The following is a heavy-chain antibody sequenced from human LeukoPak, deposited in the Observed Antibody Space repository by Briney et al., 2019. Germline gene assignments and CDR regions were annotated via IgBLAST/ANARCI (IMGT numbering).Heavy chain of an antibody. D-gene: IGHD5-24*01. CDR1: GFTFRSHA. CDR3: ARDLRDGYSDAFDI. CDR2: IYENGGTT. Sequence: PGGSLRLSCVGSGFTFRSHAMSWVRQAPEKGLEFVSGIYENGGTTYYADSVKGRFSISRDNSKNTLYLQMNSLRAEDTAVYYCARDLRDGYSDAFDIWGQGTMVTVSS. J-gene: IGHJ3*02. V-gene: IGHV3-23*01.